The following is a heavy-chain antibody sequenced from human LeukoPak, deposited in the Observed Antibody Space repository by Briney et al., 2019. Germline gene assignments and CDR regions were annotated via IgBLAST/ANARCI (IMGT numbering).Heavy chain of an antibody. V-gene: IGHV3-7*01. CDR3: ARRKFYSTYDPFDS. D-gene: IGHD2/OR15-2a*01. Sequence: GGSLRLSCAASGFTFSSYWMSWVRQAPGKGPEWVANINQGGSDKYYVDSVKGRFTVSRDNAKNSLYLQMNSLRAEDTAVYYCARRKFYSTYDPFDSWGQGTLVTVSS. J-gene: IGHJ4*02. CDR2: INQGGSDK. CDR1: GFTFSSYW.